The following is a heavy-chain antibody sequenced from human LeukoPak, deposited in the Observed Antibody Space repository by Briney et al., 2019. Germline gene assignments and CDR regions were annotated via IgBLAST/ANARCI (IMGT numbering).Heavy chain of an antibody. V-gene: IGHV4-39*07. CDR2: IYHSGST. CDR3: ARSSGYMSY. Sequence: KPSETLSLTCTVSGGSISSGRYYWGWIRQPPGKGLEWIGSIYHSGSTYYNPPLKSRVTISVDTSKNQFSLKLTSVTAADTAVYYCARSSGYMSYWGQGTLVTVSS. J-gene: IGHJ4*02. CDR1: GGSISSGRYY. D-gene: IGHD3-22*01.